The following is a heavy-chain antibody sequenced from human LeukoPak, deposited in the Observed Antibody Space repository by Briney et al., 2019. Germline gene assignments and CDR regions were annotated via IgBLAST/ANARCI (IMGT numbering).Heavy chain of an antibody. V-gene: IGHV5-51*01. Sequence: RGESLKISCKGSGYSFTSQWLGWVRQMPGKGLEWMGIIYPGDSDTRYSPSFQGQVTISADKSISTAYLQWSSLKASDTAMYYCARRDYRGSYYFDFWGQGSLVTVSS. CDR2: IYPGDSDT. CDR3: ARRDYRGSYYFDF. D-gene: IGHD3-16*01. J-gene: IGHJ4*02. CDR1: GYSFTSQW.